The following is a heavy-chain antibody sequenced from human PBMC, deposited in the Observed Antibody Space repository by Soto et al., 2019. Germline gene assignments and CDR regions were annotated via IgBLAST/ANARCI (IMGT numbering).Heavy chain of an antibody. CDR2: INGRSNYK. CDR1: GFTFSTYT. D-gene: IGHD1-26*01. V-gene: IGHV3-21*01. Sequence: PEGSLRLSCASSGFTFSTYTMNWVRQAPGKGLEWVSSINGRSNYKYYTDSVKGRFTISRDNAKNSLYLQINRLRAEDTAVYYCAREDGLVGGNSAFDYWGLGTLVTVSS. CDR3: AREDGLVGGNSAFDY. J-gene: IGHJ4*02.